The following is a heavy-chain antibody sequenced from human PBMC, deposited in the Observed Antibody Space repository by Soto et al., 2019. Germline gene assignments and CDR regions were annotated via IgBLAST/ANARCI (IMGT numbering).Heavy chain of an antibody. V-gene: IGHV4-34*01. CDR1: GGSFSGHY. D-gene: IGHD3-22*01. CDR2: INHSGSI. CDR3: ARGNGMILAVQGDAPDKKYLDS. J-gene: IGHJ4*02. Sequence: SETLSLTCAVYGGSFSGHYWNWIRQPPGKGLEWIGEINHSGSINYNPSLKSRVTISVDTSKNQFSLKLRSVTAADTAIYHCARGNGMILAVQGDAPDKKYLDSWSQGTLVTVSS.